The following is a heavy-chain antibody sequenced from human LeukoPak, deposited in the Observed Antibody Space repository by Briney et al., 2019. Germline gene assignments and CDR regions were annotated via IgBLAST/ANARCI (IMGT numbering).Heavy chain of an antibody. V-gene: IGHV3-33*01. Sequence: GRSLRLSCPASGFTFSSYGMHWVRQAPGKGLEWEAVIRYDGSNKYYADSVKGRFTISRDNSKNTLYLQMNSLRAEDTAVYYCAREVIVATGGYYGMDVWGKGTTVTVSS. D-gene: IGHD5-12*01. CDR3: AREVIVATGGYYGMDV. J-gene: IGHJ6*04. CDR2: IRYDGSNK. CDR1: GFTFSSYG.